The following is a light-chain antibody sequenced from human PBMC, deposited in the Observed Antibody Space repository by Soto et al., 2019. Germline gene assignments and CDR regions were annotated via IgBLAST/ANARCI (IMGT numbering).Light chain of an antibody. Sequence: QSALTQPPSVSGSPGQSVTISCTGTSSDVGSYNRVSWYQQPPGTAPKLMIYEVSNRPSGVPDRFSGSKSGNTASLPISGLQAEDEADYYCSSYTSSSTWVFGGGTKVTVL. CDR1: SSDVGSYNR. V-gene: IGLV2-18*02. J-gene: IGLJ3*02. CDR2: EVS. CDR3: SSYTSSSTWV.